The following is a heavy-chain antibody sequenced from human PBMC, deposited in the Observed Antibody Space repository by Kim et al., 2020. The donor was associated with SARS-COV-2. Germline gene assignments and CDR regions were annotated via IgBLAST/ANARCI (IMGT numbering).Heavy chain of an antibody. Sequence: AQKFQGRVTMTRDTSISTAYMELSSLRSDDTAVFYCAREVGDSGDYGLEYWGQGTLVTVST. D-gene: IGHD4-17*01. J-gene: IGHJ4*02. CDR3: AREVGDSGDYGLEY. V-gene: IGHV1-2*02.